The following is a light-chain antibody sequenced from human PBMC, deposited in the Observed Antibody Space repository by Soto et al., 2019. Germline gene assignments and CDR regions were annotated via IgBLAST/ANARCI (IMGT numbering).Light chain of an antibody. J-gene: IGKJ1*01. CDR1: QSISSY. CDR3: QQSYSTPRT. CDR2: AAS. V-gene: IGKV1-39*01. Sequence: DIQMTQSPSSLSASVGDRVTITCRASQSISSYLNWYQQKPGKAPKLLIYAASSLQRGVPSRFSGSGSGTDFTITINSLQHEDFATYYCQQSYSTPRTFGEGTKVEIK.